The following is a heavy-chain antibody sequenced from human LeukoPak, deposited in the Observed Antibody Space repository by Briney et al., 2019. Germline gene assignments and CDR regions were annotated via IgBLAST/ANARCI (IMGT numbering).Heavy chain of an antibody. CDR2: IIPIFGTA. Sequence: ASVKVPCKASGGTFSSYAISWVRQAPGQGLEWMGGIIPIFGTANYAQKFQGRVTITTDESTSTAYMELSSLRSEDTAVYYCARGAAAAVKYNWFDPWGQGTLVTVSS. CDR3: ARGAAAAVKYNWFDP. J-gene: IGHJ5*02. CDR1: GGTFSSYA. D-gene: IGHD6-13*01. V-gene: IGHV1-69*05.